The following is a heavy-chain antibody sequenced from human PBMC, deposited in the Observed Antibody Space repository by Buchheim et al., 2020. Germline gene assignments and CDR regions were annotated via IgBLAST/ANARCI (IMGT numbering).Heavy chain of an antibody. CDR1: GFTFSSYS. Sequence: EVQLVESGGGLVKPGGSLRLSCAASGFTFSSYSMNWVRQAPGKGLEWVSSISSSSSYIYYADSVKGRFTISRDTATNSLYLQMNSLRAEDTAVYYCARAPGIIVGATSDYWGQGTL. J-gene: IGHJ4*02. CDR2: ISSSSSYI. CDR3: ARAPGIIVGATSDY. D-gene: IGHD1-26*01. V-gene: IGHV3-21*01.